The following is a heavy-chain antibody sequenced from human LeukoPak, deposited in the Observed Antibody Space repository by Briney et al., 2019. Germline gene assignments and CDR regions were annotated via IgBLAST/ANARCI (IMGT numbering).Heavy chain of an antibody. Sequence: GGSLRLSCAASGFTFSDYYMSWIRQGPGKGLEWVSHIDSSGTIYYADSVKGRATISRDNAKNSLYLQMNSLRAEDTAVYYCARPAYCGGNCYYFPDYWGQGTLVTVSS. J-gene: IGHJ4*02. CDR3: ARPAYCGGNCYYFPDY. V-gene: IGHV3-11*04. CDR1: GFTFSDYY. CDR2: IDSSGTI. D-gene: IGHD2-21*02.